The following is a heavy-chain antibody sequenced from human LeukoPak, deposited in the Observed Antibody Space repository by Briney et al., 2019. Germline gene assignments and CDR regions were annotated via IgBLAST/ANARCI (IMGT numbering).Heavy chain of an antibody. CDR2: IYYSGST. Sequence: SQTLSLTCTVSGGSISSGGYYWSWIRQHPGKGLEWLGYIYYSGSTYYNPSLKSRVTISVDTSKNQFSLKLSSVTAADTAVYYCARELPIPAAMFGWFDPWGQGTLVTVSS. V-gene: IGHV4-31*03. J-gene: IGHJ5*02. CDR1: GGSISSGGYY. D-gene: IGHD2-2*01. CDR3: ARELPIPAAMFGWFDP.